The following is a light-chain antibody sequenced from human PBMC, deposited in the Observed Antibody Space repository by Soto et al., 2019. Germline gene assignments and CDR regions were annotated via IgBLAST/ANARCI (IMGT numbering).Light chain of an antibody. V-gene: IGLV1-44*01. CDR2: SNN. Sequence: QSVLTQPPSXXXXPGQRVTISCSGSSSNIGSNTVNWYQQLPGTAPKLLIYSNNQRPSGVPDRFSGSKSGTSASLAISGLQSEDEADYYCAAWDDSLNGPVFGGGTKLTVL. CDR3: AAWDDSLNGPV. J-gene: IGLJ3*02. CDR1: SSNIGSNT.